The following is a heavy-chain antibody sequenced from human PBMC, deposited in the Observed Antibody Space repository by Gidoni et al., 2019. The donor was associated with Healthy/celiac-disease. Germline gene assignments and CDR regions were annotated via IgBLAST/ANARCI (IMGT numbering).Heavy chain of an antibody. CDR2: ISGSGGST. D-gene: IGHD6-13*01. CDR3: AKGGSWAAGPPGGFDY. CDR1: GFTFSSYA. V-gene: IGHV3-23*01. J-gene: IGHJ4*02. Sequence: EVQLLESGGGLVQPGGSLRLSCAASGFTFSSYAMSWVRQAPGKGLEWVSAISGSGGSTYYADSVKGRFTISRDNSKNTLYLQMNSLRAEDTAVYYCAKGGSWAAGPPGGFDYWGQGTLVTVSS.